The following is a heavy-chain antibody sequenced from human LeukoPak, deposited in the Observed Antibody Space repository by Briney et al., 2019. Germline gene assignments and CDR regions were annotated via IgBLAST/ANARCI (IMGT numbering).Heavy chain of an antibody. CDR2: INAGNGNT. V-gene: IGHV1-3*01. J-gene: IGHJ4*02. CDR1: GYTFTSYA. Sequence: GASVKVSCKASGYTFTSYAIHWVRQAPGQGLEWMGWINAGNGNTKYSQKFQGRVTITRDTSASTAYMELSSLRSEDTAVYYCARNSGYGPYYFDYWGQGTLVTVSS. CDR3: ARNSGYGPYYFDY. D-gene: IGHD5-18*01.